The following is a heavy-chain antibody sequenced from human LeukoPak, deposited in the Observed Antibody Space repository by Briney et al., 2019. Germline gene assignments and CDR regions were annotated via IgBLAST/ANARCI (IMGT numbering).Heavy chain of an antibody. CDR1: GFSFNNYA. CDR3: AKEAPFDFWSGPLDY. J-gene: IGHJ4*02. V-gene: IGHV3-23*01. CDR2: ISGGGDAT. Sequence: GGSLRLSCAASGFSFNNYAMSWVRQAPGKGLEWVSAISGGGDATKYADSVKGRFTISRDNSKNTLYLQMNSLRAEDTAVYYCAKEAPFDFWSGPLDYWGQGTLVTVSS. D-gene: IGHD3-3*01.